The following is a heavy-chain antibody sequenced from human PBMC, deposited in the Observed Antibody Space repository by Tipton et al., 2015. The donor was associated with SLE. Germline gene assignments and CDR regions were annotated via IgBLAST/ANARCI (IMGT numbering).Heavy chain of an antibody. CDR3: ARLDDSGSYYRLRY. J-gene: IGHJ4*02. CDR1: GGSISSYY. V-gene: IGHV4-59*08. Sequence: TLSLTCTVSGGSISSYYWSWIRQPPGKGLEWIGYIYYSGSTNYNPSLKSRVTISVDTSKNQFSLKLSSVTAADTAVYYCARLDDSGSYYRLRYWGQGTLVTVSS. D-gene: IGHD3-10*01. CDR2: IYYSGST.